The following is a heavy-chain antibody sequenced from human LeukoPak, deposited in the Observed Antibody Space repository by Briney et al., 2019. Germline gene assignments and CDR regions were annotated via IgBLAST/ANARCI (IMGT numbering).Heavy chain of an antibody. J-gene: IGHJ3*02. CDR2: INHSGST. Sequence: PSETLSLTCAVYGGSFSGYYWSWIRQPPGKGLEWIGEINHSGSTNYNPSLKSRVTISVDTSKNQFSLKLRSVTAADTAVYYCARHGLVAARHAFDIWGQGTMVTVSS. V-gene: IGHV4-34*01. CDR1: GGSFSGYY. D-gene: IGHD6-13*01. CDR3: ARHGLVAARHAFDI.